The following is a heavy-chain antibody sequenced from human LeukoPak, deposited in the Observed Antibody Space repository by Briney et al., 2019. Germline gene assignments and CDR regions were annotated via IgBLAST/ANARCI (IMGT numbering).Heavy chain of an antibody. CDR3: ARVGLLWFGEPLDGMDV. V-gene: IGHV4-30-4*01. Sequence: SQTLSFTCTVSGGSISSGDYYSSWIRQPPGKGLEWIGYIYYSGSTYYNPSLKTRVTISVDTSKNQFSLKLSSVTAADTAVYYCARVGLLWFGEPLDGMDVWGKGSTVTVSS. J-gene: IGHJ6*04. D-gene: IGHD3-10*01. CDR2: IYYSGST. CDR1: GGSISSGDYY.